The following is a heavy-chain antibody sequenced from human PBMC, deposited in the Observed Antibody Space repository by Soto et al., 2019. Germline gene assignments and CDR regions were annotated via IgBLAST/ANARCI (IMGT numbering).Heavy chain of an antibody. J-gene: IGHJ3*02. Sequence: SETLSLTCAVSGGSISSSNWWSWVRQPPGKGLEWIGEIYHSGSTNYNPSLKSRVTISVDKSKNQFSLKLSSVTAADTAVYYCARDPRNYDSSGYYYGARDAFEIWGQGTMVTVSS. CDR3: ARDPRNYDSSGYYYGARDAFEI. CDR2: IYHSGST. D-gene: IGHD3-22*01. CDR1: GGSISSSNW. V-gene: IGHV4-4*02.